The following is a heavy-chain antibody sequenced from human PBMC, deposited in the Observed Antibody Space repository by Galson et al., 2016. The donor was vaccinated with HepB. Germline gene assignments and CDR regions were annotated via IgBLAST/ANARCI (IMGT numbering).Heavy chain of an antibody. V-gene: IGHV3-23*01. J-gene: IGHJ4*02. Sequence: SLRLSCAASGFTFSRYAMTWVRQAPGKGLEWVSGLSGSGAHTYYADSVKGRFTISRDNSKNTLYLQMNSLRVEDTAVYYCAKDYVGGSYLLTQFDYWGQ. D-gene: IGHD3-16*02. CDR3: AKDYVGGSYLLTQFDY. CDR1: GFTFSRYA. CDR2: LSGSGAHT.